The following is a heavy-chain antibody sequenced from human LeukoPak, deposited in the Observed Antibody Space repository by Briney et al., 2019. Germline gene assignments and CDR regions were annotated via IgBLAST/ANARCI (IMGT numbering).Heavy chain of an antibody. CDR1: GFPFSDYY. CDR2: ISSSGSTI. CDR3: AREELDGAFDI. D-gene: IGHD1-1*01. V-gene: IGHV3-11*04. Sequence: GSLRLSCAASGFPFSDYYMSWIRQAPGKGLGGVSYISSSGSTIYYADSVKGRFTISRDNAKNSLYLQMNILRAEDTAVYYCAREELDGAFDIWGQGTMVTVSS. J-gene: IGHJ3*02.